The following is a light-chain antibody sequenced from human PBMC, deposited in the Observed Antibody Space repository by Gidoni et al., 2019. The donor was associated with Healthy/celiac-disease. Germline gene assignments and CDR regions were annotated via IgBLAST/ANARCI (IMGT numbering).Light chain of an antibody. Sequence: EIVLTQSPGTLSLSPGESATLSCRASQSVSSRYLAWYQQKPGQAPRRLIYGASSRATGIPDRFSGSGSGTDFTLTISRLEPEDFAVYYCQQDGSSPMYTFGQGTKLEIK. CDR2: GAS. CDR1: QSVSSRY. CDR3: QQDGSSPMYT. J-gene: IGKJ2*01. V-gene: IGKV3-20*01.